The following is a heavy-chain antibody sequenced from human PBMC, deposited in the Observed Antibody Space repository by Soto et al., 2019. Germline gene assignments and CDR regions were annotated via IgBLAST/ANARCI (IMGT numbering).Heavy chain of an antibody. J-gene: IGHJ6*02. Sequence: GGSLRLSCAASGFTFSSYAMNWVRQAPGKGLEWVAGVSASGGGGTSYADSVKGRFTISRDNSKDTLYLQMNSLRAEDTAVYYCAKSSSRAHYYAMDVWGQGTTVTVSS. CDR3: AKSSSRAHYYAMDV. V-gene: IGHV3-23*01. CDR2: VSASGGGGT. D-gene: IGHD2-2*01. CDR1: GFTFSSYA.